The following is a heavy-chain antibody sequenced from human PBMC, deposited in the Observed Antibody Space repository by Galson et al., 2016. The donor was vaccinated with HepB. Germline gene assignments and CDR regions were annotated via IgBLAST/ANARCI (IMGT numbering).Heavy chain of an antibody. Sequence: SLRLSCAASGFSFSDYSMSWIRQAPGKGLEWVSYISSSDNSPYTSYADSVKGRFTISRDNAKNSLFLQMNSLRVEDTAVYYCARDAYYSGSGENHRFDYEGQGTLVTVSS. CDR2: ISSSDNSPYT. D-gene: IGHD3-10*01. V-gene: IGHV3-11*06. J-gene: IGHJ4*02. CDR1: GFSFSDYS. CDR3: ARDAYYSGSGENHRFDY.